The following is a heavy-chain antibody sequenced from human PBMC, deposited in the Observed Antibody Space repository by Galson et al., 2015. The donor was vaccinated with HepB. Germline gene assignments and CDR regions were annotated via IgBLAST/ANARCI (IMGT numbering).Heavy chain of an antibody. CDR1: GFTFSSYE. D-gene: IGHD5-18*01. CDR2: IKQDGSET. J-gene: IGHJ6*02. V-gene: IGHV3-7*01. CDR3: ARGDVDTAISTANYFYDYGMDV. Sequence: LRLSCAASGFTFSSYEMNWVRQAPGKGLEWVANIKQDGSETYYVDSVKGRFTISRDNAKNSLYLQMNSLRAEDTAVYYCARGDVDTAISTANYFYDYGMDVWGQGTTVTVSS.